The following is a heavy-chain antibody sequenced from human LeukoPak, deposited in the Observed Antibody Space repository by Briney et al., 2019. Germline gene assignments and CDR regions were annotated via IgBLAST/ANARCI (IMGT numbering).Heavy chain of an antibody. CDR2: ISGSGGST. V-gene: IGHV3-23*01. CDR3: AKDPYLEWLLYLGHFDY. D-gene: IGHD3-3*01. J-gene: IGHJ4*02. CDR1: GFTFSSYA. Sequence: GGSLRLSCAASGFTFSSYAMSWVRQAPGKGLEWVSAISGSGGSTYYADSVKGRFTISRDNSKNTLYLQMNSLRAEDTAVYYCAKDPYLEWLLYLGHFDYWGQGTLVTVSS.